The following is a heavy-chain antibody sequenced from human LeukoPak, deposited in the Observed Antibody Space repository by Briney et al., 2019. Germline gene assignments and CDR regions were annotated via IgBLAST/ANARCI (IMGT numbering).Heavy chain of an antibody. V-gene: IGHV3-33*03. Sequence: GGSLRLSCAASGFTFSSYGMHWVRQAPGKGLEWVAVIWYDGSNKYYADSVKGRFTISRDNAKNSLYLQINSLRAEDTAVYYCAKITEGVAVKDFDYWGQGTLVTVSS. CDR1: GFTFSSYG. CDR2: IWYDGSNK. CDR3: AKITEGVAVKDFDY. D-gene: IGHD2-15*01. J-gene: IGHJ4*02.